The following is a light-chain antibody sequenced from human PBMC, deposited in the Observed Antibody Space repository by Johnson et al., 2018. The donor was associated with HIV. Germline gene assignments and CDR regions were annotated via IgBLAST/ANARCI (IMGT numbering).Light chain of an antibody. CDR3: GTWDSSLSVLYV. J-gene: IGLJ1*01. Sequence: QSVLTQPPSVSAAPGQKVTISCSGSSSNIGNNYVSWYQQLPGTAPKLLIYENNKRPSGIPDRFSGSKSGTSATLGITGLQTGDEADYYCGTWDSSLSVLYVFGTGTKGTFL. CDR2: ENN. V-gene: IGLV1-51*02. CDR1: SSNIGNNY.